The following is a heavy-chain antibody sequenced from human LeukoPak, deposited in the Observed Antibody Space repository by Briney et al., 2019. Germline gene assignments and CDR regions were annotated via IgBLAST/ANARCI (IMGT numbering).Heavy chain of an antibody. CDR2: IGSDDKT. D-gene: IGHD6-19*01. CDR1: GTTFSSHA. CDR3: ARGLYSTGWVDY. Sequence: GGSLRLSCEASGTTFSSHAMTRVRQAPGKGLEWVASIGSDDKTHYSESVKGRFTISRDNSKNTLYLQMNSLRAEDTAVYYCARGLYSTGWVDYWGQGTLVTVSS. V-gene: IGHV3-23*01. J-gene: IGHJ4*02.